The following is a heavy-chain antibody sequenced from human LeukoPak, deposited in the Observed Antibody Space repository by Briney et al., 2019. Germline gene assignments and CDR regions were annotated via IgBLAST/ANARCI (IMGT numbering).Heavy chain of an antibody. CDR3: ARNGGGLDY. D-gene: IGHD2-8*01. J-gene: IGHJ4*02. CDR2: IHPNSGAT. CDR1: GYTFTDYS. V-gene: IGHV1-2*02. Sequence: ASVKVSCKASGYTFTDYSFYWMRQAAGQGLEGVAWIHPNSGATNYAQKFQGRVTMTRDTSIRTTYMDLGRLTSDDTAVYYCARNGGGLDYWGQGTLVTVSS.